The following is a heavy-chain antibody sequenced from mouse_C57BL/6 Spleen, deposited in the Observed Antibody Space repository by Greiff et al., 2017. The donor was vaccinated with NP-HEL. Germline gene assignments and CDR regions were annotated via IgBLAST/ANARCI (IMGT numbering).Heavy chain of an antibody. CDR2: ISYDGSN. D-gene: IGHD2-2*01. J-gene: IGHJ2*01. V-gene: IGHV3-6*01. CDR3: ARGGGYDGFDY. CDR1: GYSITSGYY. Sequence: DVQLQESGPGLVKPSQSLSLTCSVTGYSITSGYYWNWIRQFPGNKLEWMGYISYDGSNNYNPSLKNRISITRDTSKNQVFLKLNSVTTEDTATYYCARGGGYDGFDYWGQGTTLTVSS.